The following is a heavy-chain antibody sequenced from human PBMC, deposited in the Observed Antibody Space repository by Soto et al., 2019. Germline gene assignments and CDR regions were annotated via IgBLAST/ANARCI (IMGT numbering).Heavy chain of an antibody. Sequence: GGSLRLSCAASGFTFSSYDVHWVRQATGKGLEWVSAIGTAGDTYYPGSVKGRFTISRENAKNSLYLQMNSLRAEDTAVYYCARGVLAEAGTHHHDGNAVPGQRTTV. CDR1: GFTFSSYD. V-gene: IGHV3-13*01. D-gene: IGHD2-15*01. J-gene: IGHJ6*02. CDR3: ARGVLAEAGTHHHDGNAV. CDR2: IGTAGDT.